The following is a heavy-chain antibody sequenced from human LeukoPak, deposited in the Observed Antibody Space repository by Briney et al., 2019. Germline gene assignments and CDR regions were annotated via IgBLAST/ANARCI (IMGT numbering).Heavy chain of an antibody. CDR1: GFTFSTYA. CDR3: AKYFASGTYYKLPH. J-gene: IGHJ1*01. V-gene: IGHV3-23*01. CDR2: ISGSGAYT. D-gene: IGHD3-10*01. Sequence: PGGSLRLSCAASGFTFSTYAMSWVRQAPGKGLEWVSTISGSGAYTYYADSVKGRFTISRDNSKNTLYLQMNSLRAEDTAVYCCAKYFASGTYYKLPHWGQGTLVTVSS.